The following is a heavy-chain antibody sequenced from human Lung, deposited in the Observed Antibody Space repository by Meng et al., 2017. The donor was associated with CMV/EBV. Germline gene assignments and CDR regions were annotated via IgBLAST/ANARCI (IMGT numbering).Heavy chain of an antibody. CDR1: GFTFDDHA. J-gene: IGHJ4*02. D-gene: IGHD4-17*01. Sequence: GGSLRLSCVASGFTFDDHAMHWVRQAPGKGLEWVSGISWNSGNMGYADSVKGRFTISRDNAKNSLYLQMDNLGTEDTALYYCVRDRNYGVYLGSDYWGQGTLVPSPQ. CDR2: ISWNSGNM. CDR3: VRDRNYGVYLGSDY. V-gene: IGHV3-9*01.